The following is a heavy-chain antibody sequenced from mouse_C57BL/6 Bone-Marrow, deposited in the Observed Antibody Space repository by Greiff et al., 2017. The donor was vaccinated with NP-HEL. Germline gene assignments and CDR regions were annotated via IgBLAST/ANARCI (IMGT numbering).Heavy chain of an antibody. J-gene: IGHJ3*01. CDR3: ARSRAGSPWFAY. Sequence: QVQLQQSGPELVKPGASVKISCKASGYSFTSYYIHWVKQRPGQGLEWIGWIYPGSGNPKYNEKFKGKATLTADTSSSTAYMQLSSLTSEDSAVYYCARSRAGSPWFAYWGQGTLVTVSA. V-gene: IGHV1-66*01. CDR2: IYPGSGNP. D-gene: IGHD1-1*01. CDR1: GYSFTSYY.